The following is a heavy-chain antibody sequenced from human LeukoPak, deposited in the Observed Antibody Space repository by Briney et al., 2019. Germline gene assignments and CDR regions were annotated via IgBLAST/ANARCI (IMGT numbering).Heavy chain of an antibody. CDR3: ATPDIVVVPAAKEASNYYGMDV. V-gene: IGHV3-21*01. J-gene: IGHJ6*02. CDR1: GFTFSSYS. D-gene: IGHD2-2*01. CDR2: ISSSSSYI. Sequence: PGGSLRLSCAASGFTFSSYSMNWVRQAPGKGLEWLSSISSSSSYIYYADSVKGRFTISRDNAKNSLYLQMNSLRAEDTAVYYCATPDIVVVPAAKEASNYYGMDVWGQGTTVTVSS.